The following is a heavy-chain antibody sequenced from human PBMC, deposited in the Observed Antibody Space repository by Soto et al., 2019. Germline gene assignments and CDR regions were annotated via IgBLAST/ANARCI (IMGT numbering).Heavy chain of an antibody. CDR1: GGSISSGGYY. J-gene: IGHJ4*02. D-gene: IGHD1-20*01. Sequence: QVQLQESGPGLVKPSQTLSLTCTVSGGSISSGGYYWSWIRQHPGKGLEWIGYIYYSGSTYYNPSLKSRVTVSVDTSKNQFSLKLSSVTAADTAVYYCARERYLTGTYYFDYWGQGTLVTVSS. V-gene: IGHV4-31*03. CDR2: IYYSGST. CDR3: ARERYLTGTYYFDY.